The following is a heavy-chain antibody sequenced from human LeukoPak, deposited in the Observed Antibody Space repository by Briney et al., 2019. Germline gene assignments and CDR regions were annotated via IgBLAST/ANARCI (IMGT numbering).Heavy chain of an antibody. Sequence: PSQTLSLTCTVSGGSISSGDYYWSWIRQPPGKGLEWIGYIYYSGSTYYNPSLKSRVTISVDTSKNQFSLKLSSVTAADTAVYYCARGLADSSGWYRPPPMGYWGQGTLVTVSS. CDR3: ARGLADSSGWYRPPPMGY. V-gene: IGHV4-30-4*01. D-gene: IGHD6-19*01. CDR1: GGSISSGDYY. J-gene: IGHJ4*02. CDR2: IYYSGST.